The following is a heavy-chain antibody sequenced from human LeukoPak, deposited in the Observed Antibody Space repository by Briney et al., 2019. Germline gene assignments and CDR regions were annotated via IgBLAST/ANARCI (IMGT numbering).Heavy chain of an antibody. CDR2: IYSGGST. J-gene: IGHJ6*02. D-gene: IGHD6-19*01. V-gene: IGHV3-66*01. CDR1: GFTVSSNY. Sequence: GVLRLSCAASGFTVSSNYMSWVRQAPGKGLEWVSVIYSGGSTYYADSVKDRFTISRDNSKNTPYLQMNSLRAEDTAVYYCARDLSSGWYGDGMDVWGQGTTVTVSS. CDR3: ARDLSSGWYGDGMDV.